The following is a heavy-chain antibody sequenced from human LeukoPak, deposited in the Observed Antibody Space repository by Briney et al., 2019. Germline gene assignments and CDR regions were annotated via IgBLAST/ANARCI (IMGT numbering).Heavy chain of an antibody. CDR2: IIPIFGTA. Sequence: SVKVSCKASGGTFSSYAISWVRQAPGRGLEWMGGIIPIFGTANYAQKFQGRVTITTDESTSTAYMELSSLRSEDTAVYYCARDNYAGANWFDPWGQGTLVTVSS. CDR3: ARDNYAGANWFDP. D-gene: IGHD1-7*01. V-gene: IGHV1-69*05. CDR1: GGTFSSYA. J-gene: IGHJ5*02.